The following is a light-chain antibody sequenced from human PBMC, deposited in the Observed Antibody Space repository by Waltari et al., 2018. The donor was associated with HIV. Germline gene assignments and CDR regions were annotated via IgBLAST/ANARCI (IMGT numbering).Light chain of an antibody. Sequence: QSVLTPPPSTSGTPGQRVTVSWSASSSNIGANWACWFQQLPGTAPKLLIYRNNQRPSGVPDRYSASKSGTSASLAISDLRADDEADYYCAAWDDNLSAVVFGGRTKLSVL. V-gene: IGLV1-47*01. CDR1: SSNIGANW. CDR3: AAWDDNLSAVV. J-gene: IGLJ2*01. CDR2: RNN.